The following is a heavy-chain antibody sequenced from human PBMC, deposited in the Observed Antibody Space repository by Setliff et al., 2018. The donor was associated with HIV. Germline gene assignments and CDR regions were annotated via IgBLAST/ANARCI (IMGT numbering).Heavy chain of an antibody. CDR2: IYTNGNT. D-gene: IGHD2-21*02. J-gene: IGHJ5*02. CDR3: ARHDCGGDCSINWFDP. V-gene: IGHV4-61*02. Sequence: SETLSLTCTVSGGSISRGSYYWSWIRQPAGKGLEWIGRIYTNGNTNYNPSLKSRVTVSADTSKNQFSLTLTSVTAADTAVYYCARHDCGGDCSINWFDPWGQGTLVTVSS. CDR1: GGSISRGSYY.